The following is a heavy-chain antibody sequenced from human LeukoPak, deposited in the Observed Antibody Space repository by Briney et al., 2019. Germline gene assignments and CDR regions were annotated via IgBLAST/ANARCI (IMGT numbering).Heavy chain of an antibody. CDR2: ISVSGGST. V-gene: IGHV3-23*01. CDR1: GFTFSSYA. Sequence: PGGSLRLSCAASGFTFSSYAMNWVRQAPGKGLEWVSTISVSGGSTYYADSVKGRFTISRDNSKDTLYLQVNSLRAEDTAVYYCAKRGLDGSSGFKNNWFDPWGQGTLVTVSS. CDR3: AKRGLDGSSGFKNNWFDP. J-gene: IGHJ5*02. D-gene: IGHD3-22*01.